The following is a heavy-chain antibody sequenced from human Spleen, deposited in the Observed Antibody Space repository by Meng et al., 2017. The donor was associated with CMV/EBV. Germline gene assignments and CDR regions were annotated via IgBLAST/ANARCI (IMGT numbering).Heavy chain of an antibody. CDR2: IYTFNGNT. D-gene: IGHD6-13*01. CDR3: ARGGRSSIGREPWFDP. J-gene: IGHJ5*02. CDR1: GYTFTSHD. V-gene: IGHV1-18*01. Sequence: ASVKVSCKASGYTFTSHDISWVRRAPGQGLEWMGWIYTFNGNTNYAQKLQGRVTMTTDTSTSTAYMELTSLTSDDTAVYYCARGGRSSIGREPWFDPWGQGTLVTSPQ.